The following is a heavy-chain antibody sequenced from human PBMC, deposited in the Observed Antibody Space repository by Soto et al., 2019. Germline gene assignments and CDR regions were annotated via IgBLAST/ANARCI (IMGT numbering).Heavy chain of an antibody. CDR2: ISAYNGNT. V-gene: IGHV1-18*01. J-gene: IGHJ6*02. CDR1: GYTLTSYG. CDR3: ARDRYDFWSGIPYYYYYYGMDV. Sequence: ASVKVSCKASGYTLTSYGISWVRQAPGQGLEWMGWISAYNGNTNYAQKLQGRVTMTTDTSTSTAYMELRSLRSDDTAVYYCARDRYDFWSGIPYYYYYYGMDVWGQGTTVTVSS. D-gene: IGHD3-3*01.